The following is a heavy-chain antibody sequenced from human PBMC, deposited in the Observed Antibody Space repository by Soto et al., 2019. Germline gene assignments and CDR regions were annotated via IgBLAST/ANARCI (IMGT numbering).Heavy chain of an antibody. D-gene: IGHD3-10*01. CDR2: IIPIFGTA. V-gene: IGHV1-69*01. Sequence: GXSVKVACKASGGPLSSYAVSWVRQAPGQGLEWMGGIIPIFGTANYAQKFQGRVTITADESTSTAYMELSSLRSEDTAVYYCARPQDVVRGAITVFSWFDPCGQRTLVTVSS. CDR1: GGPLSSYA. J-gene: IGHJ5*02. CDR3: ARPQDVVRGAITVFSWFDP.